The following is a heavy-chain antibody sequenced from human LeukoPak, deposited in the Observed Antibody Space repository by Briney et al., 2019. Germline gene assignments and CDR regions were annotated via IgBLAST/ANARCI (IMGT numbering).Heavy chain of an antibody. D-gene: IGHD3-3*01. CDR2: IYTSGST. Sequence: PSETLSLTCTVSGGSISSGSYYRSWIRQPAGKGLEWIGRIYTSGSTNYNPSLKSRVTISVDTSKNQFSLKLSSVTAADTAVYYCARATPFWSGYYTAFDIWGQGTMVTVSS. V-gene: IGHV4-61*02. CDR1: GGSISSGSYY. J-gene: IGHJ3*02. CDR3: ARATPFWSGYYTAFDI.